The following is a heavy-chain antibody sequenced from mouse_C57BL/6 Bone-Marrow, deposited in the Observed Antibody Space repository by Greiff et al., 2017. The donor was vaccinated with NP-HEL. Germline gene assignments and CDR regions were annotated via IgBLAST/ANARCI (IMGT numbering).Heavy chain of an antibody. V-gene: IGHV1-76*01. Sequence: QVQLKESGAELVRPGASVKLSCKASGYTFTDYYINWVKQRPGQGLEWIARIYPGSGNTYYNEKFKGKATLTAEKSSSTAYMQLSSLTSEDSAVYFCARSGLRYQYYFDYWGQGTTLTVSS. J-gene: IGHJ2*01. CDR2: IYPGSGNT. CDR1: GYTFTDYY. CDR3: ARSGLRYQYYFDY. D-gene: IGHD1-1*01.